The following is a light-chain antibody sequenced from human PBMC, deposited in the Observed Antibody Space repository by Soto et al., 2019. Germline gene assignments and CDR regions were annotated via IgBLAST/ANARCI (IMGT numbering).Light chain of an antibody. J-gene: IGKJ5*01. CDR2: GAS. Sequence: EIGCMQNPGTLSLSPGERATLSCRASERLSSVYLAWYQQRPRQPPRLLIYGASNRATGIPDRFSGSGSGTDFTLIINSLEPEDVGIYYCQQYGGSPRISFGQGTRLEIK. V-gene: IGKV3-20*01. CDR3: QQYGGSPRIS. CDR1: ERLSSVY.